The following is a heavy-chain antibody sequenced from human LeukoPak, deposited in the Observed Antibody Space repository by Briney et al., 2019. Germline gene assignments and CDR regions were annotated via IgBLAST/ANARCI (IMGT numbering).Heavy chain of an antibody. CDR3: ARGGYSYGGDWDDAFDI. J-gene: IGHJ3*02. CDR1: GFTFSSYA. V-gene: IGHV3-64*01. Sequence: GGSLRLSCAASGFTFSSYAMHWVRQAPGKGLEYVSAISSSGGSTYYANSVKGRFTISRDNSKNTLYLQMGSLRAEDMAVYYCARGGYSYGGDWDDAFDIWGQGTMVTVSS. D-gene: IGHD5-18*01. CDR2: ISSSGGST.